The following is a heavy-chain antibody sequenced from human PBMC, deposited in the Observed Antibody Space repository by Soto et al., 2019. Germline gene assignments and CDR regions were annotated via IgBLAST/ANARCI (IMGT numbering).Heavy chain of an antibody. CDR1: GFTFSTYS. Sequence: EVQLVESGGGLVQPGGSLRLSCTASGFTFSTYSMNWVRQAPGKGLEWVSYISTTSSTMYYADSVKGRFTISRDNAKNSLYMQRNSLRAEDTAVYYCARDPGRWPQDWYFDLWGRGTLVTVSS. D-gene: IGHD3-10*01. CDR2: ISTTSSTM. V-gene: IGHV3-48*01. J-gene: IGHJ2*01. CDR3: ARDPGRWPQDWYFDL.